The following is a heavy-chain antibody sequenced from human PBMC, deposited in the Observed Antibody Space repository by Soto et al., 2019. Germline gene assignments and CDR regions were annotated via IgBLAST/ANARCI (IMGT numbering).Heavy chain of an antibody. Sequence: SETLSLTCTVSGGSISSASYYWGWIRQPPGKGLEWIGSIYYSGSTYYNPSLKSRVTISVDTSKNQFSLKLSSVTAADTAIYYCARGYGDYPTWGQGTPVTVS. CDR3: ARGYGDYPT. J-gene: IGHJ5*02. CDR2: IYYSGST. D-gene: IGHD4-17*01. CDR1: GGSISSASYY. V-gene: IGHV4-39*01.